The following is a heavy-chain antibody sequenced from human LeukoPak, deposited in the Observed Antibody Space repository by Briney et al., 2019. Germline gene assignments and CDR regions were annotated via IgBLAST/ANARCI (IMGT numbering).Heavy chain of an antibody. CDR3: AKSPAVDAAFDI. CDR1: GFTFSSYA. V-gene: IGHV3-23*01. D-gene: IGHD4-23*01. Sequence: GGSLRLSCAASGFTFSSYAMSWVRQAPGKGLEWVSGITNSGDSTYYAASMKGRITISRDNPKNSLYLQMNSLRAEDTAVYYCAKSPAVDAAFDIWGQGTMVTVSS. CDR2: ITNSGDST. J-gene: IGHJ3*02.